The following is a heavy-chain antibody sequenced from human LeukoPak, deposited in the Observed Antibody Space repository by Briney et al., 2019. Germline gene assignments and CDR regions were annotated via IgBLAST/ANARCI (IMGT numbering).Heavy chain of an antibody. CDR1: GFTFSSYS. V-gene: IGHV3-21*01. J-gene: IGHJ4*02. CDR3: ARVWDTADFDD. Sequence: GGSLRLSCAASGFTFSSYSMNWVRQAPGKGLEWVSSISSSSSYIYYADSVKGRFTISRDNAKNSLYLQMNSLRAEDTAVYYCARVWDTADFDDWGQGTLVTVSS. CDR2: ISSSSSYI. D-gene: IGHD5-18*01.